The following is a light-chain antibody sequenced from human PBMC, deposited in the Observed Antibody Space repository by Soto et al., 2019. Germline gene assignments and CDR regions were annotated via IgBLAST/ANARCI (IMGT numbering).Light chain of an antibody. CDR3: QQYNSYSGT. Sequence: DIQMTQSPSTLSASVGDRVTITCRASQSISSWLAWYQQKPGKAPKLLIYDASSLESGVPSRFSGSGSWTEFTLTISSLQPDDFATSYCQQYNSYSGTFGQGTKLEIK. V-gene: IGKV1-5*01. J-gene: IGKJ2*01. CDR1: QSISSW. CDR2: DAS.